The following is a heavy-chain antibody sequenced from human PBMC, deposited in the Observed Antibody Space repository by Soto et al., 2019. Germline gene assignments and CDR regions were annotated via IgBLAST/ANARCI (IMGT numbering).Heavy chain of an antibody. CDR1: GGSISSSSYY. J-gene: IGHJ4*02. D-gene: IGHD3-3*01. V-gene: IGHV4-39*01. Sequence: QLQLQESGPGLVKPSETLSLTCTVSGGSISSSSYYWGWIRQPPGEGLEWIGSIYYSGSTYYNPSLKRRVTISVDTSKNQFSLKLSSVTAADTAVYYCARTSRYDFWSGYYFDYWGQGTLVTVSS. CDR2: IYYSGST. CDR3: ARTSRYDFWSGYYFDY.